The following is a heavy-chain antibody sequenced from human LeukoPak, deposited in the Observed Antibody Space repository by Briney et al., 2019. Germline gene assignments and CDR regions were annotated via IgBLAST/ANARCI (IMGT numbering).Heavy chain of an antibody. Sequence: SETLSLTCAVYGGSFSGYYWSWIRQPPGKGLEWIGEINHSGSTNYNPPLKSRVTISVDTSKNQFSLKLSSVTAADTAVYYCARGGNSSSWSFDYWGQGTLVTVSS. CDR2: INHSGST. CDR3: ARGGNSSSWSFDY. D-gene: IGHD6-13*01. V-gene: IGHV4-34*01. J-gene: IGHJ4*02. CDR1: GGSFSGYY.